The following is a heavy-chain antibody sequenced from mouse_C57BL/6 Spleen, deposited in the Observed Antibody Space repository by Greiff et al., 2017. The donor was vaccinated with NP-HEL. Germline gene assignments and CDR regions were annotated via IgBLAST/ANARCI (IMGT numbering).Heavy chain of an antibody. D-gene: IGHD2-3*01. CDR2: IDPSDSET. Sequence: QVQLQQPGAELVRPGSSVKLSCKASGYTFTSYWMHWVKQRPIQGLEWIGNIDPSDSETHYNQKFKDKATLTVDKSSSTAYMQLSSLTSEDSAVYYCARYDGYYDYYAMDYWGQGTSVTVSS. CDR1: GYTFTSYW. J-gene: IGHJ4*01. V-gene: IGHV1-52*01. CDR3: ARYDGYYDYYAMDY.